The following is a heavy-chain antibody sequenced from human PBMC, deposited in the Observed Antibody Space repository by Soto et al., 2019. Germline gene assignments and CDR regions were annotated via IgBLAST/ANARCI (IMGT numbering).Heavy chain of an antibody. CDR1: GASITTYY. V-gene: IGHV4-59*01. CDR2: ISYSGST. D-gene: IGHD3-10*01. Sequence: SETLSLTCSVSGASITTYYWSWIRQPPGKGLEWIGSISYSGSTKYNPSLESRVMISLDTSKNQFSLRLTSVTAADTALYYCARDWDSSGLFDPWGHGTLVPVSS. CDR3: ARDWDSSGLFDP. J-gene: IGHJ5*02.